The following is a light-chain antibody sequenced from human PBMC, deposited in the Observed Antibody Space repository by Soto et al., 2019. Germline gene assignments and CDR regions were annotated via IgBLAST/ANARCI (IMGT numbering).Light chain of an antibody. J-gene: IGKJ2*01. CDR2: AAA. V-gene: IGKV1-8*01. CDR1: QGISSY. CDR3: QQYLSYPYT. Sequence: AIRMTQSPSSFSASTGDRVTITCRASQGISSYLAWYQQKPEKAPKLLIYAAATLQRGAPSRFSASGSGTDFTLSFSRLQSEDFATYYCQQYLSYPYTFGQGTKLEI.